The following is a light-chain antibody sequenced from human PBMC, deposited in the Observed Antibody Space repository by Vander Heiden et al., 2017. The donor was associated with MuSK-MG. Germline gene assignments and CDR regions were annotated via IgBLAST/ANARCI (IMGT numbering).Light chain of an antibody. CDR2: KDS. CDR1: VLGRKY. J-gene: IGLJ2*01. Sequence: YELTQPSSVSVSPGQTARITCSGDVLGRKYARWFQQKPGQPPLLLIYKDSERPSGIPARFSGSSSGTTITLTISGAQVEDEAEYYCYCATDNYLGLFGGGTKLTVL. CDR3: YCATDNYLGL. V-gene: IGLV3-27*01.